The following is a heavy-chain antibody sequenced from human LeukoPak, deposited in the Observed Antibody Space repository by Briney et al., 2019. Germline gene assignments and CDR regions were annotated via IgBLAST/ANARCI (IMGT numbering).Heavy chain of an antibody. CDR3: ARVEHTYYDSSGAHHN. CDR1: GFTFSDYY. D-gene: IGHD3-22*01. CDR2: IRSPSSYT. J-gene: IGHJ4*02. V-gene: IGHV3-11*05. Sequence: GGSLRLSCAASGFTFSDYYMSWIRQAPGKGLEWVSYIRSPSSYTSYADSVKGRFTISRDNAKNSLFLKMNSLQAEDTAVYYCARVEHTYYDSSGAHHNWGQRTLVTVS.